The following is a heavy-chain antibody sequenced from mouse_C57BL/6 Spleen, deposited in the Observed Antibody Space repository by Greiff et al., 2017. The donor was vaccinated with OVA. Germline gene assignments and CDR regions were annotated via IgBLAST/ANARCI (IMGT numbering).Heavy chain of an antibody. D-gene: IGHD1-1*01. V-gene: IGHV5-17*01. CDR2: ISSGSSTI. CDR1: GFTFSDYG. Sequence: DVMLVESGGGLVKPGGSLKLSCAASGFTFSDYGMHWVRQAPEKGLEWVAYISSGSSTIYYADTVKGRFTISRDNAKNTLFLQMTSLRSEDTAMYYCARGGVYGSSFFDYWGQGTTLTVSS. CDR3: ARGGVYGSSFFDY. J-gene: IGHJ2*01.